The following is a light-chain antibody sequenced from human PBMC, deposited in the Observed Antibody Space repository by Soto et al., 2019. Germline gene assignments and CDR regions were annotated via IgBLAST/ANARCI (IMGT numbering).Light chain of an antibody. CDR1: QSVDWY. Sequence: EIVLTQSPATLYLSPGDRATLSCRASQSVDWYVAWYQQKPGQAPRLLIYDALKRATGTPDRFSGSGSGTAFTLTISCLEPEDFAVYYCQQRSNWPPITFGPGTKVDLK. V-gene: IGKV3-11*01. J-gene: IGKJ3*01. CDR2: DAL. CDR3: QQRSNWPPIT.